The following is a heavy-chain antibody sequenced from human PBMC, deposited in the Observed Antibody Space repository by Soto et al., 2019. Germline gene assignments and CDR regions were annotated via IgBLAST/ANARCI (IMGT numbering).Heavy chain of an antibody. CDR2: IWYDGSNK. V-gene: IGHV3-33*01. CDR1: GFTFSSYG. Sequence: PGGSLRLSCAASGFTFSSYGMHWVRQAPGKGLEWVAVIWYDGSNKYYADSVKGRFTIPRDNSKNTLYLQMNSLRAEDTAVYYCARDVWQWLVRGYFDYWGQGTLVTVSS. CDR3: ARDVWQWLVRGYFDY. J-gene: IGHJ4*02. D-gene: IGHD6-19*01.